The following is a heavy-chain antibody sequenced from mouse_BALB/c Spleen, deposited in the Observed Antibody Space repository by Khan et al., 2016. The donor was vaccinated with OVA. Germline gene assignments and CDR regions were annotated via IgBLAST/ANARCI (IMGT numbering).Heavy chain of an antibody. CDR3: ARSYYYGSSTWCAY. V-gene: IGHV1-69*02. D-gene: IGHD1-1*01. Sequence: QVQLQQPGAELVKPGASVKLSCKASGYTFSSYWMHWVKQRPGQGLEWIGEIDPSDSHTNYNQKFKGKATLNVDKSSSTAYMHLSSLTPEDSAVYYCARSYYYGSSTWCAYWGQGTLVTVSA. J-gene: IGHJ3*01. CDR2: IDPSDSHT. CDR1: GYTFSSYW.